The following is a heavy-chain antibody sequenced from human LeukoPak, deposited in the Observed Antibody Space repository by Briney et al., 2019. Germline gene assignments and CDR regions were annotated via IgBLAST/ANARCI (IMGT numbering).Heavy chain of an antibody. CDR3: ARVENYYDSSGYYLQFDY. CDR2: IIPIFGTA. CDR1: GGTFSSYA. V-gene: IGHV1-69*01. D-gene: IGHD3-22*01. Sequence: SVNVSCKASGGTFSSYAISWVRQAPGQGLEWMGGIIPIFGTANYPQKFQGRVTITADESTSTAYMELSSLRSEDTAVYYCARVENYYDSSGYYLQFDYWGQGTLVTVSS. J-gene: IGHJ4*02.